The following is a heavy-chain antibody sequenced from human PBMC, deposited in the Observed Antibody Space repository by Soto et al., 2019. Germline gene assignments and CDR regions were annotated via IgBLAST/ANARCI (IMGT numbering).Heavy chain of an antibody. CDR3: ASYLRGATRIAVAGRPFDY. J-gene: IGHJ4*02. CDR1: GFTFSDYY. CDR2: ISSSGSTI. D-gene: IGHD6-19*01. Sequence: GGSLRLSCAASGFTFSDYYMSWIRQAPGKGLEWVSYISSSGSTIYYADSVKGRFTISRDNAKNSLYLQMNSLRAEDTAVYYCASYLRGATRIAVAGRPFDYWGQGTLVTVSS. V-gene: IGHV3-11*01.